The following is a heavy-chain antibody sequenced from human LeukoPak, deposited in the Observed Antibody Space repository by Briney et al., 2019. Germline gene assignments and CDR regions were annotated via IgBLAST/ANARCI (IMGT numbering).Heavy chain of an antibody. D-gene: IGHD3-10*01. CDR1: GFTFSDYY. Sequence: TGGSLRLSCAASGFTFSDYYMSWIRQAPGKGLEWVSYISSSGSTIYYADSVKGRFTISRDNAKNSLYLQMNSLRAEDTAVYYCAREGTMVRGVFYYCGMDVWGQGTTVTVSS. CDR3: AREGTMVRGVFYYCGMDV. CDR2: ISSSGSTI. J-gene: IGHJ6*02. V-gene: IGHV3-11*01.